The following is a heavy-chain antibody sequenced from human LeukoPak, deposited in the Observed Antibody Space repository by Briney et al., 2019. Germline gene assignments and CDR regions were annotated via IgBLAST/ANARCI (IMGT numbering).Heavy chain of an antibody. Sequence: SETLSLTCTVPGGSISSSSYYWGWIRQPPGKGLEWIGSIYYSGSTYYNPSLKSRVTISVDTSKNQFSLKLSSVTAADTAVYYCARIRQWLVSTYFDYWGQGTLVTVSS. CDR3: ARIRQWLVSTYFDY. CDR2: IYYSGST. D-gene: IGHD6-19*01. CDR1: GGSISSSSYY. J-gene: IGHJ4*02. V-gene: IGHV4-39*07.